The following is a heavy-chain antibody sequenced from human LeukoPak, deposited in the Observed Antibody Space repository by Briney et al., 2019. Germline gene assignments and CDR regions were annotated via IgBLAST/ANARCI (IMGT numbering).Heavy chain of an antibody. J-gene: IGHJ4*02. CDR2: IRSKAYGGTT. CDR1: GFTFGDYA. CDR3: TRHLPPYDPFDY. V-gene: IGHV3-49*04. Sequence: GGSLRLSCTASGFTFGDYAMSWVRQAPGKGLEWVGFIRSKAYGGTTEYAASVKGRFTISRDDSKNAAYLQMNSLKTEDTAVYYCTRHLPPYDPFDYWGQGTLVTVSS. D-gene: IGHD3-22*01.